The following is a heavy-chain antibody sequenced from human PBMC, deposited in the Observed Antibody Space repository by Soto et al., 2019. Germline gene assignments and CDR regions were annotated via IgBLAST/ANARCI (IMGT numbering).Heavy chain of an antibody. D-gene: IGHD3-9*01. V-gene: IGHV3-21*01. CDR2: ISSSSTYI. Sequence: PGGSLRLSCAASGFTFSSYTMKWVRQAPGKGLEWVSSISSSSTYIYYADSVKGRFTISRDNAKNSLYLQMNSLRAEDTAVYYCARVLLYYDILTGCPDAFDIWGQGTMVTVSS. CDR1: GFTFSSYT. J-gene: IGHJ3*02. CDR3: ARVLLYYDILTGCPDAFDI.